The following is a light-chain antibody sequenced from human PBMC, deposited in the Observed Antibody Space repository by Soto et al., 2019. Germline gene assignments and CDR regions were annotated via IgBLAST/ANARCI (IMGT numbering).Light chain of an antibody. CDR1: QSISSW. V-gene: IGKV1-5*01. CDR2: DAS. J-gene: IGKJ4*01. CDR3: QQYNTYSSLT. Sequence: DIQMTQSPSTLSASVGDRVTITCRASQSISSWLACYQQKLGRAPRLLIYDASSLESGAPSRFSGSGYGTEFTLTISSLQPDDFATYYCQQYNTYSSLTFGGGTKVDIK.